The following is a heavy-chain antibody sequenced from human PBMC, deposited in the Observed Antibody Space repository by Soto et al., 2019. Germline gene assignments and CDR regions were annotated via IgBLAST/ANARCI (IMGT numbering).Heavy chain of an antibody. Sequence: GGSLRLSCAASGFTFSNAWINWVRQAPRKGLEWVGRVKSKNDGGTTDFAAPVKGRFAISRDDSKNMVYLEMNSLQTEDTAIYYFTTDSYITSILVRFAYWGHGTLVPVSS. CDR2: VKSKNDGGTT. D-gene: IGHD3-22*01. CDR1: GFTFSNAW. V-gene: IGHV3-15*07. J-gene: IGHJ4*01. CDR3: TTDSYITSILVRFAY.